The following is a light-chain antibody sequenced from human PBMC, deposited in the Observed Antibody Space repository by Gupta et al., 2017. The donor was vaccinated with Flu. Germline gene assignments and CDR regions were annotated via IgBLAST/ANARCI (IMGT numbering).Light chain of an antibody. CDR3: QQYNNWSPSWT. CDR2: GAS. Sequence: EIVMTQSPATLSVSPGERATLSCRASQSISSNLAWYQQKPAQAPRLLIYGASTRATGIPARFSGSGSGTEFTLTISSLQSEDFAVYYCQQYNNWSPSWTFGQGTKVEIK. J-gene: IGKJ1*01. CDR1: QSISSN. V-gene: IGKV3-15*01.